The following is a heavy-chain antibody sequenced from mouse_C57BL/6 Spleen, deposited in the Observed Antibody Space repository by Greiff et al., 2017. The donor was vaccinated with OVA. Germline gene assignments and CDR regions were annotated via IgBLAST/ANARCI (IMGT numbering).Heavy chain of an antibody. J-gene: IGHJ1*03. CDR1: GFSFNTYA. CDR3: VRHVYYSNYWYFDV. CDR2: IRSKSNNYAT. D-gene: IGHD2-5*01. Sequence: EVKLMESGGGLVQPKGSLKLSCAASGFSFNTYAMNWVRQAPGKGLEWVARIRSKSNNYATYYADSVKDRFTISRDDSESMLYLQMNNLKTEDTAMYYCVRHVYYSNYWYFDVWGTGTTVTVSS. V-gene: IGHV10-1*01.